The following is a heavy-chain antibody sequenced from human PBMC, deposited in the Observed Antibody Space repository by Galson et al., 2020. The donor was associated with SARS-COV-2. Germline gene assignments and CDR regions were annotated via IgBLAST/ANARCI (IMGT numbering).Heavy chain of an antibody. CDR1: GYTFTAVY. V-gene: IGHV1-2*02. CDR2: INPNSGGT. J-gene: IGHJ4*02. Sequence: ASVKVSCKASGYTFTAVYLHWVRQAPGQGLEWMGCINPNSGGTKYAQKFQGRVSITRDTSISTAYMELTRLTSDDAAVYYCASAGYKSSFDYWGQGTLVAGSS. D-gene: IGHD2-2*02. CDR3: ASAGYKSSFDY.